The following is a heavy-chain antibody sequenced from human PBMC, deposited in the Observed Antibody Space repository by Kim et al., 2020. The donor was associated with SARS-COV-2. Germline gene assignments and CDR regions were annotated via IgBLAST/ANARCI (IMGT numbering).Heavy chain of an antibody. D-gene: IGHD3-16*02. V-gene: IGHV4-39*01. J-gene: IGHJ6*02. Sequence: SETLSLTCTVSGGSISSSSYYWGWIRQPPGKGLEWIGSIYYSGSTYYNPSLKSRVTISVDTSKNQFSLKLSSVTAADTAVYYCATSLGSAASELSTSYYGMDVWGQGTTVTVSS. CDR2: IYYSGST. CDR3: ATSLGSAASELSTSYYGMDV. CDR1: GGSISSSSYY.